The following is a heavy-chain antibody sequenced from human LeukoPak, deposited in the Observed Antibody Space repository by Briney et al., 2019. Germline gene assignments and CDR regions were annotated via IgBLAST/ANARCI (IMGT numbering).Heavy chain of an antibody. V-gene: IGHV3-49*04. CDR1: GFTFSDYA. Sequence: GGSLRLSCTTSGFTFSDYAVSWVRQAPGKGLEWIGFIRNKANGGTTEYAASVKGRFTISRDDSKTIAHLQMSSLKTEDTAVYNCSRFYSSGWASGAFDIWGQGTMVTVSS. J-gene: IGHJ3*02. CDR3: SRFYSSGWASGAFDI. D-gene: IGHD3-22*01. CDR2: IRNKANGGTT.